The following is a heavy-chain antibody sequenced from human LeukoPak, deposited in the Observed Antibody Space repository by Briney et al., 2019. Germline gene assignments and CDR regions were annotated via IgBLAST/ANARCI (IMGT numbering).Heavy chain of an antibody. D-gene: IGHD1-26*01. CDR1: GFTFSSYA. V-gene: IGHV3-23*01. CDR3: PKLGSGRYHRGSDY. J-gene: IGHJ4*02. CDR2: ISGSGGST. Sequence: GALRLSCAASGFTFSSYAMGWVRQAPGKGLGWVSAISGSGGSTYYADSAKGRFTISRDNSKNTLYLQMNSLRAEDTAVSYCPKLGSGRYHRGSDYWGQGTLVTVPS.